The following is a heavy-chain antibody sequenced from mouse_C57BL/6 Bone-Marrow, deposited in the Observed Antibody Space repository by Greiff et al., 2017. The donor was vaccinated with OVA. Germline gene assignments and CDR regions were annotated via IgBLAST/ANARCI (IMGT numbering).Heavy chain of an antibody. CDR3: TELGLEAWFAY. Sequence: VQLQQSGAELVRPGASVKLSCTASGFNIKDYYMHWVKQRPEQGLEWIGRIDPEDGDTEYALKFQGKATMTADTSSNTAYLQLSSLTSEDTAVYYCTELGLEAWFAYWGQGTLVTVSA. CDR1: GFNIKDYY. D-gene: IGHD4-1*01. CDR2: IDPEDGDT. V-gene: IGHV14-1*01. J-gene: IGHJ3*01.